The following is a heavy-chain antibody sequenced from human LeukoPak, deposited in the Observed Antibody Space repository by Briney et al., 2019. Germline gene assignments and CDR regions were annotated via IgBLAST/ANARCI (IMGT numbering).Heavy chain of an antibody. CDR1: GFTFSTYA. J-gene: IGHJ4*02. Sequence: GGSLRLSCAASGFTFSTYAMTWARQAPGKGLEWVSGVSSSGAATYYADSVKGWFTISRNNSRSTLYLHMNSLRADDTAVYYCAKPFTQTPYAIGWYTCDSWGQGTLVTVSS. D-gene: IGHD6-19*01. V-gene: IGHV3-23*01. CDR2: VSSSGAAT. CDR3: AKPFTQTPYAIGWYTCDS.